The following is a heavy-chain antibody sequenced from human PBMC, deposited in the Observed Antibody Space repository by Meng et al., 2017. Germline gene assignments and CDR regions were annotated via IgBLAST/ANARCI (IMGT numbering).Heavy chain of an antibody. CDR3: ARERPRAVSLSAFDI. Sequence: GGSLRLSCETSGFTFSSYWMSWVRQAPGKGLEWVANIKQDGSEKYYVDSVKGRFTISRDNAKNSLYLQMNSLRAEDTAVYYCARERPRAVSLSAFDIWGQGTMVTVSS. J-gene: IGHJ3*02. CDR2: IKQDGSEK. CDR1: GFTFSSYW. V-gene: IGHV3-7*01. D-gene: IGHD6-19*01.